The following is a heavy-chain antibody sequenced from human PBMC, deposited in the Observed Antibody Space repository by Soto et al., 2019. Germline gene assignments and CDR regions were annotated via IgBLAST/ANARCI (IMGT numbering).Heavy chain of an antibody. Sequence: QVQLVQSGAEVKKPGSSVKLSCRASGGSFTSYSISWLRQAPGQGLEWMGGIIPGFGTTNYAQKLQDRVTIPADEATSTAYLDLISLISEDTGVYYGARDPRIYCTSSSCHSYFDSWGQGTLVTVSS. J-gene: IGHJ4*02. D-gene: IGHD2-2*01. CDR2: IIPGFGTT. V-gene: IGHV1-69*01. CDR3: ARDPRIYCTSSSCHSYFDS. CDR1: GGSFTSYS.